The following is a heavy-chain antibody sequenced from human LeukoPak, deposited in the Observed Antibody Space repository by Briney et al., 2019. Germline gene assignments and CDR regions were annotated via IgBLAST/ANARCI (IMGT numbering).Heavy chain of an antibody. CDR3: ARDLSGYGIFDY. Sequence: PSQTLSLTXTVSGGSIRSGGYYWSWIRQPPGKGLDWIGYIYYSASTYYSPSLKSRVTVSVDTSKNRFSLKLSSVTAADTAMYYCARDLSGYGIFDYWGQGTLVTVSS. CDR2: IYYSAST. J-gene: IGHJ4*02. D-gene: IGHD5-12*01. V-gene: IGHV4-30-4*08. CDR1: GGSIRSGGYY.